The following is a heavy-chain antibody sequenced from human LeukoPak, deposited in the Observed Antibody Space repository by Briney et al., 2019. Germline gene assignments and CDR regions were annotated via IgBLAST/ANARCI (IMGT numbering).Heavy chain of an antibody. CDR2: ISGSSSYI. Sequence: GGSLRLSCAASGFTFSTYNMNWVRQAPGKGLEWVSSISGSSSYIYYADSVKGRFTISRDNSKNTLYLQMNSLRAEDTAVYYCAKEYTFHYSRIDYWGQGTLVTVSS. CDR3: AKEYTFHYSRIDY. V-gene: IGHV3-21*04. J-gene: IGHJ4*02. CDR1: GFTFSTYN. D-gene: IGHD2-2*02.